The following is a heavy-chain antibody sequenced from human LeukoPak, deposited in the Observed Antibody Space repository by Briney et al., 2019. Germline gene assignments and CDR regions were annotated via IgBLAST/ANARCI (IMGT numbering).Heavy chain of an antibody. D-gene: IGHD5-24*01. Sequence: SETLSLTCTVSGGSFSSGDHYWLCVRQSPGMGLEWIGYIYWSGSTYYNPSLKSRVTISQDASKRQVSLKVRSVTAADTAVYFCARVTDGYPGYFDYWGQGTLVTVSS. V-gene: IGHV4-30-4*01. J-gene: IGHJ4*02. CDR2: IYWSGST. CDR3: ARVTDGYPGYFDY. CDR1: GGSFSSGDHY.